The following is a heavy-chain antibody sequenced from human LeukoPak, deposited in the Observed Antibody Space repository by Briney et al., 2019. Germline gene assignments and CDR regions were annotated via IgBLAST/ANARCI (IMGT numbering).Heavy chain of an antibody. CDR2: ISGSGGST. CDR3: AKEQDYYDSSGYYDY. Sequence: GGSLRLSCAASGFTFSSYAMSWVRQAPGKGLEWVSAISGSGGSTYYADSVKGRFTISSDNSKNTLYLQMNSLRAEDTAVYYCAKEQDYYDSSGYYDYWGQGTLVTVSS. D-gene: IGHD3-22*01. J-gene: IGHJ4*02. V-gene: IGHV3-23*01. CDR1: GFTFSSYA.